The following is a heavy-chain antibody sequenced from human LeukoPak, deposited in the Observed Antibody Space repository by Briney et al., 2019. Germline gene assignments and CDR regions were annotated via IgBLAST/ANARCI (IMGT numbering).Heavy chain of an antibody. CDR3: ARQEWLVFDY. CDR2: IYYSGST. V-gene: IGHV4-39*01. J-gene: IGHJ4*02. CDR1: GGSLSSSSYY. Sequence: PSETLSLTCTVSGGSLSSSSYYWGWIRQPPGKGLEWLGSIYYSGSTYYNPSLKSRVTISVDTSKNQFSLKLSSVTAADTAVYYCARQEWLVFDYWGQGTLVTVSS. D-gene: IGHD6-19*01.